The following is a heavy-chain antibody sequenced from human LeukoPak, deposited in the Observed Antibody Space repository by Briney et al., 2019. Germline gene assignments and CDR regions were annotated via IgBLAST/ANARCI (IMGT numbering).Heavy chain of an antibody. CDR3: ARGKGSMVRGVFNWFDP. CDR1: GGSFSGYY. D-gene: IGHD3-10*01. Sequence: SETLSLTCAVYGGSFSGYYWSWIRQPPGKGLEWIGEINHSVSTNYNPSLKSRVTISVDTSKNQFSLKLSSVTAADTAVYYCARGKGSMVRGVFNWFDPWGQGTLVTVSS. J-gene: IGHJ5*02. CDR2: INHSVST. V-gene: IGHV4-34*01.